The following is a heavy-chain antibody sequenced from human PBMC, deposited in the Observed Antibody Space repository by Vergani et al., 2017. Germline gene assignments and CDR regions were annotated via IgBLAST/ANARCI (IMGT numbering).Heavy chain of an antibody. CDR2: TWYDGNNK. CDR3: ARDLRLLYNRFDP. CDR1: GFTFNQYG. Sequence: QVQLVESGGGVVQPGRSLRLSCAASGFTFNQYGMHWVRQAPGKGLEWVAVTWYDGNNKQYADSVKGRFTISRDNSKSTMYLQMNSLRVEDTGVYYCARDLRLLYNRFDPWGQGTLVTVSS. V-gene: IGHV3-33*01. J-gene: IGHJ5*02. D-gene: IGHD1-14*01.